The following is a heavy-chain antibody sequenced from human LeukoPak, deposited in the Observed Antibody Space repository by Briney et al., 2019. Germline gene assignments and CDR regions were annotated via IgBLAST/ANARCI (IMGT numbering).Heavy chain of an antibody. CDR1: GFTFSSYW. D-gene: IGHD3-22*01. Sequence: GGSLRLSCAASGFTFSSYWMHWVRQAPGKRLVWVSRINWDASSISYADSVRGRFAISRDNAKNTLLLQMNSLGAEDTAVYYCARDLVTTIVVPYDFWGQGTLVTVSS. J-gene: IGHJ4*02. V-gene: IGHV3-74*01. CDR2: INWDASSI. CDR3: ARDLVTTIVVPYDF.